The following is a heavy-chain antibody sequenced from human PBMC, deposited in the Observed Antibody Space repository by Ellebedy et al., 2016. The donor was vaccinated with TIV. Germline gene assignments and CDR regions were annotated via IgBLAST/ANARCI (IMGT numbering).Heavy chain of an antibody. CDR1: GGSISSYS. J-gene: IGHJ6*02. Sequence: MPSETLSLTCTVSGGSISSYSWSWIRQPAGQGLEWIGRIFTSGHTNYNPSLKSRVTMSIDKSKRQFSLKVTSVTAADTAVYYCARDGFGGYSFAMDVWGQGTTVTVSS. D-gene: IGHD5-12*01. CDR3: ARDGFGGYSFAMDV. CDR2: IFTSGHT. V-gene: IGHV4-4*07.